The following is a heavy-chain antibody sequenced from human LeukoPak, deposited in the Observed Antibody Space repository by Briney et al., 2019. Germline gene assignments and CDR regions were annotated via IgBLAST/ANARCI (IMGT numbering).Heavy chain of an antibody. Sequence: NTSETLSLTCAVYGGSFSGYYWSWIRQPPGKGLEWIGEINHSGSTNYNPSLKSRVTISVDTSKNQFSLKLSSVTAADTAVYYCARGRKTLVVVPAAPKPYYFDYWGQGTLATVSS. V-gene: IGHV4-34*01. D-gene: IGHD2-2*01. J-gene: IGHJ4*02. CDR2: INHSGST. CDR1: GGSFSGYY. CDR3: ARGRKTLVVVPAAPKPYYFDY.